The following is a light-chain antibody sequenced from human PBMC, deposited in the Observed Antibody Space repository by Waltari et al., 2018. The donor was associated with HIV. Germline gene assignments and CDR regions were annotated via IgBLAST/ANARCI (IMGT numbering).Light chain of an antibody. CDR2: AAS. CDR1: QSIRSY. CDR3: QQSYSIPLT. J-gene: IGKJ4*01. Sequence: DIQMTQSPSSLSASVGDRVTITCRASQSIRSYLNWYQQKPGKAPKVLMYAASTLQSGVPSGFSGSGSGTDFTLTISSLQPEDFATYYCQQSYSIPLTFGGGTKVEIK. V-gene: IGKV1-39*01.